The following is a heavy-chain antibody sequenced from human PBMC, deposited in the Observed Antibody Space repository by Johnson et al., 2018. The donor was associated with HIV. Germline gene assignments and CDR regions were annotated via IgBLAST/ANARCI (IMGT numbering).Heavy chain of an antibody. J-gene: IGHJ3*02. CDR3: ARGLIIQLWLQAAFDI. V-gene: IGHV3-33*08. CDR2: IWYDGSNK. CDR1: GFTFSSSA. Sequence: QVQLVESGGGLVQPGGSLRLSCAASGFTFSSSAMHRVRQAPGKGLEWVAVIWYDGSNKYYADSVKGRFTISRDNSKNTLYLQMNSLRAEDTAVYYCARGLIIQLWLQAAFDIWGQGTMVTVSS. D-gene: IGHD5-18*01.